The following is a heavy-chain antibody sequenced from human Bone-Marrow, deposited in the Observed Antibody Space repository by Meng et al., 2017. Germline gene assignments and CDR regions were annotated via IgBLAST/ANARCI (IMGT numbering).Heavy chain of an antibody. V-gene: IGHV4-39*07. Sequence: SETLSLTCTVSGGSISSSSYYWGWIRQPPGKGLEWIGSIYYSGSTYYNPSLKSRVTISVDTSKNQFSLKLSSVTAADTAVYYCARVGDTIYGSGVMGYYYGVDVWGQGTTVTVSS. CDR1: GGSISSSSYY. J-gene: IGHJ6*02. CDR3: ARVGDTIYGSGVMGYYYGVDV. CDR2: IYYSGST. D-gene: IGHD3-10*01.